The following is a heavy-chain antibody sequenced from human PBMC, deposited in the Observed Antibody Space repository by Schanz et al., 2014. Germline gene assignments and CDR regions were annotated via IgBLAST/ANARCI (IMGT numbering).Heavy chain of an antibody. CDR3: ARDAVTSVLTPGFYY. CDR1: GFTFSNHA. Sequence: EVQLVESGGGLVQPGGSLRLSCAASGFTFSNHALSWVRQAPGKGLEWVANIKQDGSEKYYVDSVKGRFTISRDNAKKSLYLRMNSLRAEDTAVYYCARDAVTSVLTPGFYYWGQGTLVTVSS. D-gene: IGHD4-17*01. CDR2: IKQDGSEK. J-gene: IGHJ4*02. V-gene: IGHV3-7*01.